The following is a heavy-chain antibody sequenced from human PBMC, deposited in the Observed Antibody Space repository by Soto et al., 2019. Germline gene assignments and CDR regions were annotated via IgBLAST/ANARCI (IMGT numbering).Heavy chain of an antibody. J-gene: IGHJ3*02. CDR1: GFTFDDYG. Sequence: GGSLRLSCAASGFTFDDYGMSWVRQAPGKGLEWVSGINWNGGSTGYADSVKGRFTISRDNAKNSLYLQMNSLRAEVTALYHCSRSFWSGYDAFDIWGQGTMVTVSS. CDR3: SRSFWSGYDAFDI. D-gene: IGHD3-3*01. V-gene: IGHV3-20*01. CDR2: INWNGGST.